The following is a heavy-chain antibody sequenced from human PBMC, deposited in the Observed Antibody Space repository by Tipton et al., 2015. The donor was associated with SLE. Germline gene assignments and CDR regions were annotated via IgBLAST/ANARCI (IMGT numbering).Heavy chain of an antibody. Sequence: QLVQSGPEVKKPGASVKVSCKASGYTFTSYDINWARQATGQGLEWMGWMNPNSGDAGYALKFQGRVTMTRNISKSTAYMELSSLRSEDTAVYYCARRWDCSGGSCQGSFGYWGQGTLVTVSS. D-gene: IGHD2-15*01. J-gene: IGHJ4*02. CDR1: GYTFTSYD. CDR2: MNPNSGDA. CDR3: ARRWDCSGGSCQGSFGY. V-gene: IGHV1-8*01.